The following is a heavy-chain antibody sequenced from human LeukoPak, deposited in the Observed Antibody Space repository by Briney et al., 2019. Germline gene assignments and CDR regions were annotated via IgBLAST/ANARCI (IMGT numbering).Heavy chain of an antibody. CDR2: TYYRSKWYN. CDR3: ARDPYTGYSSSWYIRDWYFDL. CDR1: GDSVSSNSAA. D-gene: IGHD6-13*01. J-gene: IGHJ2*01. Sequence: SQTLSLTCAISGDSVSSNSAAWNWIRQSPSRGLEWLGRTYYRSKWYNDYAVSVKSRITINPDTSKNQFSLQLNSVTPEDTAVYYCARDPYTGYSSSWYIRDWYFDLWGRGTLVTVSS. V-gene: IGHV6-1*01.